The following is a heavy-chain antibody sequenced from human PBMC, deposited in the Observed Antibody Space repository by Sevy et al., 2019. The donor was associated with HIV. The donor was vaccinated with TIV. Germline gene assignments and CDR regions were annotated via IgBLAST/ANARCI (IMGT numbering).Heavy chain of an antibody. V-gene: IGHV3-48*03. CDR1: GFTFNIYE. J-gene: IGHJ4*02. CDR2: ISSSFTNI. D-gene: IGHD3-10*02. Sequence: GGSLRLSCVASGFTFNIYEMNWVRQAPGQGLEWVSYISSSFTNIYYADSVKGRCTISRDNAKNSLYLKMNSLRAEDTAVYYCTNYVHYWGQGTLVTVSS. CDR3: TNYVHY.